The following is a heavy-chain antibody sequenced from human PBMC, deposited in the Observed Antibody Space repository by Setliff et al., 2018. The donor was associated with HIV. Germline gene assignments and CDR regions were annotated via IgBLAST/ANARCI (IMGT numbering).Heavy chain of an antibody. Sequence: SETLSLTCTVSGDSISSRSYYWGWIRQPPGKGLEWIGSIYYSGSTYYNPSLKSRVTISVDTSKSQFSLKLTFVTAADTAVYYCARHRGSQWLALGAFDYWGQGTLVTVSS. J-gene: IGHJ4*02. CDR3: ARHRGSQWLALGAFDY. V-gene: IGHV4-39*01. CDR2: IYYSGST. D-gene: IGHD6-19*01. CDR1: GDSISSRSYY.